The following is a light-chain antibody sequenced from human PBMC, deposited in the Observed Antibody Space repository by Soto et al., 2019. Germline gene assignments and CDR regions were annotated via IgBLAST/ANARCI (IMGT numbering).Light chain of an antibody. V-gene: IGKV1-9*01. CDR2: AAS. Sequence: IQLTQSPSFLSASVGDRVRITCRASQGISSYIAWYQQKPGKAPKLLIYAASTLQSGVPSRFSGSGSGTDFTLTISSLQPEDFAAYYCRQRTSDRRAFGPGTKVDIK. CDR3: RQRTSDRRA. J-gene: IGKJ3*01. CDR1: QGISSY.